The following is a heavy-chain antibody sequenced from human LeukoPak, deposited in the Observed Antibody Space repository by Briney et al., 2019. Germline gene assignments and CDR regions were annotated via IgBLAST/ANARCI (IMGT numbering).Heavy chain of an antibody. D-gene: IGHD3-16*01. J-gene: IGHJ4*02. CDR2: MNPNSGNK. CDR3: ARGGENDYVWGSDY. Sequence: ASVKVSCKASGYTFTSYDINWVRQATGQGLECMGWMNPNSGNKGYAQKFQGRVTMTRNTSISTAYMELSSLRSEDTAVYYCARGGENDYVWGSDYWGQGTLVTVSS. V-gene: IGHV1-8*01. CDR1: GYTFTSYD.